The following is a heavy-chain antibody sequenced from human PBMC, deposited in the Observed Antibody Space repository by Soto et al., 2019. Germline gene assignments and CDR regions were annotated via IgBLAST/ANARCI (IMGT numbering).Heavy chain of an antibody. J-gene: IGHJ4*02. CDR3: TGRHRNGDWYKVTDY. V-gene: IGHV3-15*01. D-gene: IGHD2-21*02. CDR1: GFTFSNAW. CDR2: IKSKTDGGTT. Sequence: GGSLRLSCAASGFTFSNAWMSWVRQAPGKGLEWVGRIKSKTDGGTTDYAAPVKGRFTISRDDSKNTLYLQMNSLKTEDTAVYYCTGRHRNGDWYKVTDYWGQGTLVTVSS.